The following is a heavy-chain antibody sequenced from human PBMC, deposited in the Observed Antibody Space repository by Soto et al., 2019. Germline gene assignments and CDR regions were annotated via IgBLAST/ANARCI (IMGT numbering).Heavy chain of an antibody. CDR2: ISYDGSNK. D-gene: IGHD1-26*01. Sequence: QVQLVESGGGVVQPGRSLRLSCAASGFTFSSYGMHWVRQAPGKGLEWVAVISYDGSNKYYADSVKGRFTISRDSSKNTLYLQMNSLRAEDTAVYYCAKEVGATPIKNYYYYGMDVWGQGTTVTVSS. CDR1: GFTFSSYG. V-gene: IGHV3-30*18. CDR3: AKEVGATPIKNYYYYGMDV. J-gene: IGHJ6*02.